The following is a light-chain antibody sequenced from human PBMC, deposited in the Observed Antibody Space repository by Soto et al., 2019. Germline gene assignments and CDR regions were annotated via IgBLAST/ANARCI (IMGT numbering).Light chain of an antibody. Sequence: EIVLTQSPGTLSLSPGERATLSCRASQSVSSSYLGWYQQKPGQAPRLLIYGASGSATGIPDRFSGSESGTDFTLTISRLEPEDFAVYYCQHYGGSPSFTFGPGTKVDIK. J-gene: IGKJ3*01. V-gene: IGKV3-20*01. CDR3: QHYGGSPSFT. CDR1: QSVSSSY. CDR2: GAS.